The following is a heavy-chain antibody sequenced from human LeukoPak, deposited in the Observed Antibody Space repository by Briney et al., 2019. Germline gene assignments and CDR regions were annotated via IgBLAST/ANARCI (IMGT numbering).Heavy chain of an antibody. J-gene: IGHJ5*02. CDR1: GYTFTDYY. V-gene: IGHV1-69-2*01. Sequence: ASVKVSCNAFGYTFTDYYIHWVKEAPGKGLEWMGRVDPEDGETTYAEKFQGRVTITADTSTDTAYMELNNLRSEDTAMYYCATMTTFDPWGQGTLVTVSP. CDR2: VDPEDGET. CDR3: ATMTTFDP. D-gene: IGHD4-11*01.